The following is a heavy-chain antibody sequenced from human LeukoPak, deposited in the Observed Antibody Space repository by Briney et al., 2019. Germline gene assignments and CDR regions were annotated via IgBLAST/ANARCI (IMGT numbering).Heavy chain of an antibody. V-gene: IGHV1-2*02. Sequence: GASVKVSCKASGYTFTSYGISWVRQAPGQGLEWVGWINPNSGGTNYAQKFQGRVTMTRDTSISTAYMELSRLRSDDTAVYYCARDRRGSGWYNYWGQGTLVTVSS. CDR1: GYTFTSYG. CDR2: INPNSGGT. D-gene: IGHD6-19*01. J-gene: IGHJ4*02. CDR3: ARDRRGSGWYNY.